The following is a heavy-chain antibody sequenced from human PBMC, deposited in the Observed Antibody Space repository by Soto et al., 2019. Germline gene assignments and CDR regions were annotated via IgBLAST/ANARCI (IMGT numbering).Heavy chain of an antibody. CDR2: IYYNGNT. V-gene: IGHV4-59*01. D-gene: IGHD2-21*02. CDR3: ARGRGSDSSSMDV. Sequence: SETLCLTCTVSGGSLSSSYWTWIRPPPGKGLEMIGYIYYNGNTNYNPSLKSRATISIDTSKKHFSLNLTSVAAADTAMYYCARGRGSDSSSMDVWGKGITVTAP. CDR1: GGSLSSSY. J-gene: IGHJ6*03.